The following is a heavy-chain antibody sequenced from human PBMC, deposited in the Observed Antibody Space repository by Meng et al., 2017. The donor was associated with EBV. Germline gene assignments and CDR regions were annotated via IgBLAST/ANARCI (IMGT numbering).Heavy chain of an antibody. V-gene: IGHV1-18*01. CDR2: ISAYNGNT. Sequence: VRPGAEVKKPGASVKVSCKASGYTLTSYGSSWVRQAPGQGLEWMGWISAYNGNTNYAQKLQGRVTMTTDTSTSTAYMELRSLRSDDTAVYYCARDGRLYDTPSPFDYWGQGTLVTVSS. CDR1: GYTLTSYG. CDR3: ARDGRLYDTPSPFDY. J-gene: IGHJ4*02. D-gene: IGHD3-22*01.